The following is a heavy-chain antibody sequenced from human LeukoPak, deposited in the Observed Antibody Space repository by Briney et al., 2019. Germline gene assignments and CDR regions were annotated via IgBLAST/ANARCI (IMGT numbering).Heavy chain of an antibody. CDR3: ARANGWMFDY. CDR1: GFTFSNYG. J-gene: IGHJ4*02. CDR2: TDTSGSYI. Sequence: GGSLRLSCAASGFTFSNYGMNWVRQAPGKGLEWVSFTDTSGSYIYYADSVKGRFTISRDNAKNSLYLQMNSLRAEDTAVYYCARANGWMFDYWGQGTLVTVSS. D-gene: IGHD6-19*01. V-gene: IGHV3-21*01.